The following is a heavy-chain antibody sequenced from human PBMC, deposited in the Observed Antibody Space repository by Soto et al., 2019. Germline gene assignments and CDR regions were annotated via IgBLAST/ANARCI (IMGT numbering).Heavy chain of an antibody. Sequence: GASVKVSFKASGYTFTGLYMHWLRQAPGQGLEWMGWFNPKSGGTYYAQNFQGRVTKTSDTSISTAYMELSSLTSDDTAVYYCARDGTVTTSGFNWFDPWGQGTLVTVSS. CDR3: ARDGTVTTSGFNWFDP. CDR2: FNPKSGGT. CDR1: GYTFTGLY. D-gene: IGHD4-4*01. V-gene: IGHV1-2*02. J-gene: IGHJ5*02.